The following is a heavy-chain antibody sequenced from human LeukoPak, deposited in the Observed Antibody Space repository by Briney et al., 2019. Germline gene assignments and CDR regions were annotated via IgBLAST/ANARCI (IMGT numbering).Heavy chain of an antibody. V-gene: IGHV1-2*02. J-gene: IGHJ6*02. Sequence: VASVKVSCKASGYTFTGYYMNWVRQAPGQGLEWMGWINPNSGGTNYAQKFQGRVTMTRDTSISTAYMELSRLRSDDTAVYYCARVGKTAKGSYYGMDVWGQGTTVTVSS. D-gene: IGHD3-10*01. CDR1: GYTFTGYY. CDR3: ARVGKTAKGSYYGMDV. CDR2: INPNSGGT.